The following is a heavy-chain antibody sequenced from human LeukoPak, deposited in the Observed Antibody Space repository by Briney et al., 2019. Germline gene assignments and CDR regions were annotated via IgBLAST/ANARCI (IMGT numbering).Heavy chain of an antibody. J-gene: IGHJ1*01. D-gene: IGHD3-22*01. V-gene: IGHV1-2*02. Sequence: ASVKVSCKASEYTFTDYYIHWVRQAPGQGLEWMGWINPNSGGTNYAQKFQGRVTMTRDTSISTVYMELSRLRSDDTAVFYCARGYYDSSDFEYFQHWGQGTLVTVSS. CDR2: INPNSGGT. CDR1: EYTFTDYY. CDR3: ARGYYDSSDFEYFQH.